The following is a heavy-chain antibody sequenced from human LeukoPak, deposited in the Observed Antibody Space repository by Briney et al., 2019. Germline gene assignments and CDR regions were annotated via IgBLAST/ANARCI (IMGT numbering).Heavy chain of an antibody. D-gene: IGHD2-2*02. CDR3: ARGRWYCSSTSCYTHWFDP. V-gene: IGHV4-39*01. CDR1: GGSFSSSSYY. CDR2: IYYSGST. Sequence: SETLSLTCTVSGGSFSSSSYYWGWIRQPPGKGLEWIGTIYYSGSTYYNPSLKSRVTISVDPSKNQFSLKLSSVTAADTAVYYCARGRWYCSSTSCYTHWFDPWGQGTLVTVSS. J-gene: IGHJ5*02.